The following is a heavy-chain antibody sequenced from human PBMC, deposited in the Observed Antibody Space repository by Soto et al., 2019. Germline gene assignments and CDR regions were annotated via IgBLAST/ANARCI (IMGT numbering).Heavy chain of an antibody. CDR1: GFTFSSYA. D-gene: IGHD6-13*01. Sequence: EVQLLESGGGLVQPGGSLRLSCAASGFTFSSYAMSWVRQAPGKGLEWVSAISGSGGSTYYADPVKGRFTISRDNSKNTLYLQMNSLRAEDTAVYYCANSIAAEGAEYFQHWGQGTLVTVSS. CDR3: ANSIAAEGAEYFQH. CDR2: ISGSGGST. J-gene: IGHJ1*01. V-gene: IGHV3-23*01.